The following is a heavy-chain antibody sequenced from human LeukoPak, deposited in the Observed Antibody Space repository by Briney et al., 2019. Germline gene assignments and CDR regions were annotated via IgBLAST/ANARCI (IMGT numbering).Heavy chain of an antibody. J-gene: IGHJ4*02. V-gene: IGHV3-23*01. CDR2: ISGSGGST. Sequence: PGGSLRLSCAASGFTFSSYAMSWVRQAPGKGLEWVSAISGSGGSTYYADSVKGRFTISRDNSKNTLYLQMNSLRAEDTAVYYCARDGCSGGSCQFDYWGQGTLVTVSS. D-gene: IGHD2-15*01. CDR1: GFTFSSYA. CDR3: ARDGCSGGSCQFDY.